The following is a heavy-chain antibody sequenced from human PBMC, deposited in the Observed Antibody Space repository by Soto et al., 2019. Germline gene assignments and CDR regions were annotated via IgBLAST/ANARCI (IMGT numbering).Heavy chain of an antibody. Sequence: QVQLVESGGGVVQPGRSLRLSCAASGFTFSSYGMHWVRQAPGKGLEWVAVISYDGSNKYYADSVKGRFTISRDNSKNTLYLQMNSLRAEDTAVYYCASEHDDYEWWGMDVWGQGTTVTVSS. V-gene: IGHV3-30*03. CDR3: ASEHDDYEWWGMDV. CDR1: GFTFSSYG. D-gene: IGHD4-17*01. CDR2: ISYDGSNK. J-gene: IGHJ6*02.